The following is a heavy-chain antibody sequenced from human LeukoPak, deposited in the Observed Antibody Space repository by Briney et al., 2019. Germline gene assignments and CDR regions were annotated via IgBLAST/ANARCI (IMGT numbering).Heavy chain of an antibody. J-gene: IGHJ4*02. D-gene: IGHD6-19*01. CDR2: ISWNSGTI. V-gene: IGHV3-9*01. CDR1: GFIFNNYA. CDR3: AKDNRRHYTSGPNPDSLH. Sequence: GGSLRLSCAGSGFIFNNYAMHWVRQPPGKGLEWVSGISWNSGTIDYADSVRGRFTISRDNAKNSLYLQMDSLRVEDTAFYYCAKDNRRHYTSGPNPDSLHWGQGALATVSS.